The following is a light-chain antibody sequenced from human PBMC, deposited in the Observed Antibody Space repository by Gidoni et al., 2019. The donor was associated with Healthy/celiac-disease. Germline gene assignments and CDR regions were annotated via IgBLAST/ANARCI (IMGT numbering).Light chain of an antibody. CDR1: TGAVTSGHS. CDR2: DTS. J-gene: IGLJ2*01. V-gene: IGLV7-46*01. Sequence: QAVVSQEPSLTVSPGGTVTLTCGSSTGAVTSGHSPYWFQQKPGQAPRTLIYDTSNTHSWTPARFSGSLLGGKAALTLSGAQPEDEAEYYCLLSYSGARPVVFGGGTKLTVL. CDR3: LLSYSGARPVV.